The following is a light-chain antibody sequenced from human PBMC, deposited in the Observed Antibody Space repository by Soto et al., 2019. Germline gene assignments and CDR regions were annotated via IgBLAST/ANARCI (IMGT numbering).Light chain of an antibody. Sequence: DIQTTQSPSTLSASVGDTVTITCRASQSIDTWLAWHQQKPGRAPKLLISKAAALESGVPSRFSGSGSGTEFTLTISGLQPDDFAIYYCQQYNSYRAFGQGTKVDIK. J-gene: IGKJ1*01. CDR1: QSIDTW. CDR3: QQYNSYRA. CDR2: KAA. V-gene: IGKV1-5*03.